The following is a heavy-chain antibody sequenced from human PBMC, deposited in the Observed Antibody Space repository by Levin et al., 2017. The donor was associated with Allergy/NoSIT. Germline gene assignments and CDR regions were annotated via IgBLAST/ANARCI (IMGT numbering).Heavy chain of an antibody. V-gene: IGHV3-9*01. CDR3: ASGFDSGWQKDWYFDV. CDR1: GFTFDDYA. CDR2: VTYNSDNI. D-gene: IGHD6-25*01. Sequence: GGSLRLSCAASGFTFDDYAMHWVRQVPGKGLEWVSGVTYNSDNIGYADSVRGRFTISRDNVQNTMYLEMSSLRSEDTGVYFCASGFDSGWQKDWYFDVWGRGTLVTVSS. J-gene: IGHJ2*01.